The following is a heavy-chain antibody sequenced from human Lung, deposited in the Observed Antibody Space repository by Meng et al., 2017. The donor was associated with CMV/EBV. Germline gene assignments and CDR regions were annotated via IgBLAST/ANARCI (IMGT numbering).Heavy chain of an antibody. CDR2: MSYDGGNK. J-gene: IGHJ4*02. D-gene: IGHD2-2*01. CDR1: GFTFSSFA. CDR3: AKAHEILGSCSLTSCYWGVDY. V-gene: IGHV3-30-3*01. Sequence: GESLKISCAASGFTFSSFAMHWVRQAPGKGLEWVAVMSYDGGNKYYADSVMGRFTISRDNSKSALYLQMNSLRVEDTAVYYCAKAHEILGSCSLTSCYWGVDYWGQRTLVTVSS.